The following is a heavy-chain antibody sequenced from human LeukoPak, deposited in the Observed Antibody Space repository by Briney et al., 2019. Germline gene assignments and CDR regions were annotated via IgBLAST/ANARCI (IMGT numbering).Heavy chain of an antibody. J-gene: IGHJ4*02. Sequence: GGSLRLSYAASGFTFSSYAMSWVRQAPGKGLEWVSGISWNSGSIGYADSVKGRFTISRDNAKNSLYLQMNSQRAEDTALYYCAKAGYSSSWSLDYWGQGTLVTVSS. CDR2: ISWNSGSI. CDR3: AKAGYSSSWSLDY. V-gene: IGHV3-9*01. CDR1: GFTFSSYA. D-gene: IGHD6-13*01.